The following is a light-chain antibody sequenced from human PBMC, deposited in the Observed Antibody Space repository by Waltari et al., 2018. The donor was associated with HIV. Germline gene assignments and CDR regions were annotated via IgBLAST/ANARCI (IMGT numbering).Light chain of an antibody. CDR3: SSYGDSLRVL. CDR2: DVT. J-gene: IGLJ3*02. Sequence: QSALTQPPSAPGSLRQSVTISCTASRSDMGPYDSVSWFQQHPRSAPKLLLYDVTRRPSAFSDRFAGSRSGSTAFLTVAGLQPDDEATYFCSSYGDSLRVLFGGGTNVTVL. V-gene: IGLV2-8*01. CDR1: RSDMGPYDS.